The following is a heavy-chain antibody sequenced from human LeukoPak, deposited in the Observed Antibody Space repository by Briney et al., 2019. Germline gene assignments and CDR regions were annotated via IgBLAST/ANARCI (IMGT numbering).Heavy chain of an antibody. J-gene: IGHJ4*02. Sequence: GGSLRLSCAASGFTFSSYAMTWVRQAPRKGLEWVSAISGSGGSTYYADSVKGRFTISRDKSKNTLYLQMNSLRAEDTAVYYCAKCPTYDYSAFDIWGQGTLVTVSS. CDR3: AKCPTYDYSAFDI. CDR1: GFTFSSYA. V-gene: IGHV3-23*01. CDR2: ISGSGGST. D-gene: IGHD3-16*01.